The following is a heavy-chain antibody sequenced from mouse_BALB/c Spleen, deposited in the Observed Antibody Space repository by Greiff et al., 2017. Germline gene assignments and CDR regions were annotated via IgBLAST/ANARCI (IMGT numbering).Heavy chain of an antibody. D-gene: IGHD2-3*01. CDR3: ARNWGYDGYYDAMDY. CDR2: IWSGGST. J-gene: IGHJ4*01. V-gene: IGHV2-2*02. Sequence: VKLQESGPGLVQPSQSLSITCTVSGFSLTSYGVHWVRQSPGKGLEWLGVIWSGGSTDYNAAFISRLSISKDNSKSQVFFKMNSLQANDTAIYYCARNWGYDGYYDAMDYWGQGTSVTVSS. CDR1: GFSLTSYG.